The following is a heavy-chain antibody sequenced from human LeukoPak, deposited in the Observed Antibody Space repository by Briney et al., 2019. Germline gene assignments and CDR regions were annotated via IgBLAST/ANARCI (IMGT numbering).Heavy chain of an antibody. Sequence: PGGSLRLSCAASGFTFSGHPMHWVRQAPGKGLEWVAVISYDGRNKYYADSVKGRFTISRDNSKNTLYLQMNSLRAEDTAVYYCARVLGDFWSGHDYWGLGTLVTVSS. CDR1: GFTFSGHP. CDR3: ARVLGDFWSGHDY. CDR2: ISYDGRNK. D-gene: IGHD3-3*01. V-gene: IGHV3-30*01. J-gene: IGHJ4*02.